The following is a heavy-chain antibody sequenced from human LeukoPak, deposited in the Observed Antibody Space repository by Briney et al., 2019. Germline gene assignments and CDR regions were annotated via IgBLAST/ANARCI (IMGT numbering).Heavy chain of an antibody. Sequence: GGSLRLSCAASGFTFSDYHMNWIRQARGKGVEWVSYISPGGETTYFTDSVKGRVTLSRDNATNSLSLQMNSLTANDTAVYFCAVGRDIRVAGPGGYFDYWGQGTLVAVSS. J-gene: IGHJ4*02. CDR1: GFTFSDYH. CDR2: ISPGGETT. D-gene: IGHD6-19*01. V-gene: IGHV3-11*01. CDR3: AVGRDIRVAGPGGYFDY.